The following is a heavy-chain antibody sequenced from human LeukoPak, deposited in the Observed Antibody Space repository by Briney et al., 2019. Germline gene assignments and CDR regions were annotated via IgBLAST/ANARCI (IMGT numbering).Heavy chain of an antibody. CDR1: GGSISSYY. CDR2: IYYSGST. D-gene: IGHD3-10*01. Sequence: PSETLSLTCTVSGGSISSYYWSWIRQPPGKGLEWIGYIYYSGSTNYNPSLKSRVTISVDTSKNQFSLKLSSVTAADTAVYYCARPGGFGSPPVFDIWGQGTMVTVSS. J-gene: IGHJ3*02. CDR3: ARPGGFGSPPVFDI. V-gene: IGHV4-59*08.